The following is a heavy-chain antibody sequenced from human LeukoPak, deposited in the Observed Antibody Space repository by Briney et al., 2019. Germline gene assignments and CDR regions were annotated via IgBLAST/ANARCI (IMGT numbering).Heavy chain of an antibody. Sequence: GASVKVSCKASGYTFTGYYIHWVRQAPGQGLEWMGWINPTSGGTNYAQKFQGRVTMTRDTSISTAYMELRSLRSDDTAVYYCARVGRWLPNYFDYWGQGTLVTVSS. V-gene: IGHV1-2*02. CDR3: ARVGRWLPNYFDY. CDR2: INPTSGGT. CDR1: GYTFTGYY. J-gene: IGHJ4*02. D-gene: IGHD5-24*01.